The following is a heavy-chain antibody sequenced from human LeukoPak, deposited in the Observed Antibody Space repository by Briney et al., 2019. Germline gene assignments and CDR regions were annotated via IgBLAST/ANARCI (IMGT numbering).Heavy chain of an antibody. CDR2: ISDTVRDT. J-gene: IGHJ4*02. V-gene: IGHV3-23*01. D-gene: IGHD4-17*01. CDR1: GFTFSAYG. Sequence: GGSLRLSCAASGFTFSAYGMSWVRQAPGKGLEWVSHISDTVRDTWYANSVRGRFIISRDNSRDTVYLQMSSLRPEDTALYFCAKDNYGGIFASWGQGTLVTVSS. CDR3: AKDNYGGIFAS.